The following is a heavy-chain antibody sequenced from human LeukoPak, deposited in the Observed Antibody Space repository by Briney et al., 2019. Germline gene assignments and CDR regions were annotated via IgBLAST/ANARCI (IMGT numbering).Heavy chain of an antibody. Sequence: SETLSLTCTVSGGSISSYYWSWIRQPAGKGLEWIGRIYTSGSSNYNPSLKSRVTMSVDTSKNQFSLKLGTLTSPDTAVCYCAIEAAEQQRGFDDWGRGTLVTVSS. V-gene: IGHV4-4*07. CDR1: GGSISSYY. CDR3: AIEAAEQQRGFDD. J-gene: IGHJ4*02. D-gene: IGHD6-13*01. CDR2: IYTSGSS.